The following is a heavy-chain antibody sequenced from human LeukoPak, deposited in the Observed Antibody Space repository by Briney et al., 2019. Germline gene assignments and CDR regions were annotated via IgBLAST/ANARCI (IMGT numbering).Heavy chain of an antibody. D-gene: IGHD3-3*01. Sequence: GRSLRLSCAASGFTFSSYAMHWVRQAPGKGPEWVAVISYDGSNKYYADSVTRRFTISRDNSKNTLYLQMNSLRAEDTAVYYCATTTYYDFWSGYYTGTKYYFDYWGQGTLVTVSS. CDR3: ATTTYYDFWSGYYTGTKYYFDY. CDR2: ISYDGSNK. V-gene: IGHV3-30*01. CDR1: GFTFSSYA. J-gene: IGHJ4*02.